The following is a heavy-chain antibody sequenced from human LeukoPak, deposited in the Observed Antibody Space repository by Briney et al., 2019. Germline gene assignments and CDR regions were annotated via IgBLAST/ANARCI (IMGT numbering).Heavy chain of an antibody. CDR2: IYSGGNT. D-gene: IGHD4-17*01. Sequence: GGSLRLSCTVSGFAVSINSMSWVRQAPGKGLEWVSFIYSGGNTHYSDSVKGRFTISRDNSKNTLYLQMNSLRAEDTAVYYCARRAGEYSHPYDYWGQGTLVTVSS. CDR1: GFAVSINS. CDR3: ARRAGEYSHPYDY. J-gene: IGHJ4*02. V-gene: IGHV3-53*01.